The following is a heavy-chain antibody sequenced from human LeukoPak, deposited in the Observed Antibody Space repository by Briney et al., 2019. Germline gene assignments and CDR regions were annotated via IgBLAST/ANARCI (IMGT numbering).Heavy chain of an antibody. V-gene: IGHV4-59*01. CDR2: IYYSGST. CDR1: GGSISSYY. Sequence: SETLSLTCTVSGGSISSYYWNWIRQPPGKGLEWIGYIYYSGSTSYNPSLKSRVTISVDTSKNQFSLKLSSVTAADTAVYHCARGSSSGWSLGDVWGKGTTVTVSS. CDR3: ARGSSSGWSLGDV. D-gene: IGHD6-19*01. J-gene: IGHJ6*04.